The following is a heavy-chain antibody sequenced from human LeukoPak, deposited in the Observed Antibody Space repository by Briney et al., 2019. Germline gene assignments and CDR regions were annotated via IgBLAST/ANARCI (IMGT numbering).Heavy chain of an antibody. V-gene: IGHV3-53*01. Sequence: GGSLRLSCAASGFTVSSNYMSWVRQAPGKGLEWVSVIYSGGSTYYAASVKGRFTISRDNSKNTLYLQMNSLRAEDTAVYYCARVFYGSGGWFDPWGQGTLVTVSS. D-gene: IGHD3-10*01. CDR3: ARVFYGSGGWFDP. CDR1: GFTVSSNY. CDR2: IYSGGST. J-gene: IGHJ5*02.